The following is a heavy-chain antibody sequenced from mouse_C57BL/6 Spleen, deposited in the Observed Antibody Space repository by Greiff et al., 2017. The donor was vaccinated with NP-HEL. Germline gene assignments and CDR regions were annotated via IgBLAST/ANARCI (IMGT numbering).Heavy chain of an antibody. V-gene: IGHV1-76*01. Sequence: QVQLQQSGAELVRPGASVKLSCKASGYTFTDYYINWVKQRPGQGLEWIARIYPGSGNTYYNEKFKGKATLTAEKSSSTAYMQLSSLTSEDSAVYFCARDYYDYDEGYWYFDVWGTGTTVTVSS. CDR3: ARDYYDYDEGYWYFDV. D-gene: IGHD2-4*01. J-gene: IGHJ1*03. CDR2: IYPGSGNT. CDR1: GYTFTDYY.